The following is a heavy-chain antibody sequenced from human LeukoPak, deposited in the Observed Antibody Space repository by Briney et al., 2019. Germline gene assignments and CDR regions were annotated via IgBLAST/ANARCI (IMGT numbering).Heavy chain of an antibody. V-gene: IGHV3-48*04. CDR2: ISSSSSSK. CDR1: GFTFSSYS. J-gene: IGHJ4*02. D-gene: IGHD5-24*01. Sequence: PGGSLRLSCAAPGFTFSSYSMNWVRQAPGKGLEWVSYISSSSSSKKYADSVKGRFTISRDNAKNLLYLQMNSLRAEDTAVYFCARDKEMAAITGSLFDYWGPGTLVTVSS. CDR3: ARDKEMAAITGSLFDY.